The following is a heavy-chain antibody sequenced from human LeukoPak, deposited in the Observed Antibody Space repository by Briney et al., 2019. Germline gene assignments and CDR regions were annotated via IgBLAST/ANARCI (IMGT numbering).Heavy chain of an antibody. J-gene: IGHJ4*02. CDR1: GFTFSSYD. V-gene: IGHV3-21*01. D-gene: IGHD3-22*01. CDR2: ITNRNSYV. Sequence: GGSLRLSCATSGFTFSSYDMNWVRQAPGKGLEWVSSITNRNSYVYYADSVKGRFTISRDNAENSLDLQMNSLKVEDTAIYYCTSNRTFSSGRYVDYWGQGTLVTVSS. CDR3: TSNRTFSSGRYVDY.